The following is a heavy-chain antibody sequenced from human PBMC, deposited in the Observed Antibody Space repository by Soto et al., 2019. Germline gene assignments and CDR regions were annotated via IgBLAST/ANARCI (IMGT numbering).Heavy chain of an antibody. CDR3: ARVPSP. CDR2: SYHSGST. CDR1: GGSISSGGYS. V-gene: IGHV4-30-2*01. J-gene: IGHJ5*02. Sequence: QLQLQESGSGLVKPSQTLFLTCAVSGGSISSGGYSCSWVRQPPGKGLELIGYSYHSGSTYYNPSLKSRVTISVDRSKNQFSLKLSSVTDADTAVYYCARVPSPWGKGTLVTVSS.